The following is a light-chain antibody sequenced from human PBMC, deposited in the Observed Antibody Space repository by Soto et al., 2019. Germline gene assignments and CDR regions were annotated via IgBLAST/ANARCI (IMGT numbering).Light chain of an antibody. V-gene: IGKV3-20*01. CDR1: QSVISNF. CDR2: GAS. CDR3: QRYGNTPAVT. J-gene: IGKJ5*01. Sequence: EIVFTHSPPKLSVSXGESATLSXXXXQSVISNFLVWYQKKPGQAHRLLIYGASSRATGIPDRFSGSGSGTDFTLTISRLEPENFAEYYCQRYGNTPAVTFGQATRLEI.